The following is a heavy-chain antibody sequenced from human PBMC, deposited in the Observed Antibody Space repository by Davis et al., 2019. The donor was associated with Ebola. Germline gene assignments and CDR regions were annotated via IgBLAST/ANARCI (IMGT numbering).Heavy chain of an antibody. CDR3: TRILRGY. CDR1: GFIFSQYA. CDR2: LSGGSGSI. J-gene: IGHJ4*02. Sequence: GESLKISCAASGFIFSQYAMSWVRQAPGKGLEWVSGLSGGSGSISYVDSVKGRFTISRDNSKNTLYLQMNSLRAEDTAVYYCTRILRGYWGQGALVTVSS. D-gene: IGHD2-15*01. V-gene: IGHV3-23*01.